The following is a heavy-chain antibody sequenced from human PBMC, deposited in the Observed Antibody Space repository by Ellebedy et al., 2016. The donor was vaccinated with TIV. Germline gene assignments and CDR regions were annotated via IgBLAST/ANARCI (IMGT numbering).Heavy chain of an antibody. J-gene: IGHJ4*02. CDR3: ARASRIEGTYYFDY. CDR1: GLIFSDHY. V-gene: IGHV3-72*01. D-gene: IGHD1-1*01. CDR2: TRNKANSYTT. Sequence: GGSLRLSCAASGLIFSDHYIDWVRQAPGKGLEWVGRTRNKANSYTTEYAASVKGRFTISRDDSKNSLYLQMDSLKPEDTAVYYCARASRIEGTYYFDYWGQGTLVTVSS.